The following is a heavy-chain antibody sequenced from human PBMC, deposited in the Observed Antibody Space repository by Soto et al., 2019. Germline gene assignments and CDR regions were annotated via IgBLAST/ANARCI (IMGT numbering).Heavy chain of an antibody. CDR2: INTDGSET. J-gene: IGHJ4*02. V-gene: IGHV3-74*01. Sequence: GGSLRLSCAASGFVFSSDWMHWVRQAPGKGLVWVSRINTDGSETSYADSVKGRFTISRDNAKNTVYLQMNSLRAEDTAVYYCGRDRPGPQHYFDDWGQGNMVTVSS. CDR3: GRDRPGPQHYFDD. D-gene: IGHD6-6*01. CDR1: GFVFSSDW.